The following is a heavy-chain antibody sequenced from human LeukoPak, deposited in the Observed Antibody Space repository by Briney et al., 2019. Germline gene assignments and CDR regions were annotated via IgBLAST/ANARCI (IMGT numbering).Heavy chain of an antibody. J-gene: IGHJ4*02. CDR1: GGSISSYY. CDR3: AREYGAFDY. CDR2: IDASGRT. Sequence: SETLSLTCTVSGGSISSYYWSWIRQPAGKGLEWIGRIDASGRTNYNPSLKSRVTISVDTSKNQFSLKVNSVTAADTAVYYRAREYGAFDYWGQGTLVTVSS. V-gene: IGHV4-4*07. D-gene: IGHD4-17*01.